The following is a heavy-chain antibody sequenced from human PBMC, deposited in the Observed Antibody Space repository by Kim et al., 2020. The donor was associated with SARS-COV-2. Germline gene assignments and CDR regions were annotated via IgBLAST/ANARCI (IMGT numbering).Heavy chain of an antibody. CDR2: IYIGGGT. V-gene: IGHV3-66*01. Sequence: GGSLRLSCAASGLTVSSNYMTWVRQAPGKGLEWVSIIYIGGGTYYADSVKGRFNISRDNSENTLYLQMNNLRAEDTALYYCATVYGARLSYWYFDLWGRGTLVTVSS. CDR1: GLTVSSNY. J-gene: IGHJ2*01. CDR3: ATVYGARLSYWYFDL. D-gene: IGHD4-17*01.